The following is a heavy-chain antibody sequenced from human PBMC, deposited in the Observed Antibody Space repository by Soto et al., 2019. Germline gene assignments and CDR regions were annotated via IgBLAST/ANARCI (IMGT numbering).Heavy chain of an antibody. CDR2: ISATGETI. Sequence: QVQLVESGGALVKPGGSLRLSCAASGFNFSDFYISWIRQAPGKGLEWVSFISATGETIYYAESVKGRFTISRDNAQKSLVLQMNSLRDEDTAIYYCASQLQGSRRKYYFQFWGQGTRVTVSS. D-gene: IGHD1-26*01. J-gene: IGHJ4*02. V-gene: IGHV3-11*01. CDR3: ASQLQGSRRKYYFQF. CDR1: GFNFSDFY.